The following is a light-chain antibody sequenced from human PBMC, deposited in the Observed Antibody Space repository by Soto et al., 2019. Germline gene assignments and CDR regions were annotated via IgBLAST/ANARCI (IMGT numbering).Light chain of an antibody. CDR3: QQYNNWPFPSWT. J-gene: IGKJ1*01. Sequence: EIVMTQSPATLSVSPGERATLSCRASQSVSSNLAWYQQKPGQAPRLLIYGASTRATGIPARFSGSGSGTEFTLHISSMQSEDFAVYYCQQYNNWPFPSWTFGQGTKVEIK. V-gene: IGKV3-15*01. CDR1: QSVSSN. CDR2: GAS.